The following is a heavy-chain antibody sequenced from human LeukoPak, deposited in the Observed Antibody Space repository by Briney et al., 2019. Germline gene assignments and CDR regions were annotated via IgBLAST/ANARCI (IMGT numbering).Heavy chain of an antibody. D-gene: IGHD3-22*01. Sequence: GASVKVSCKASGYTFTGYYIHWARQAPGQGLEWMGWINPNSGGTNYAQKFQGRVTMTRDTSISTAYMELSRLRSDDTAVYYCARGRFWYYYDSSGYYYWGQGTLVTVSS. CDR2: INPNSGGT. CDR1: GYTFTGYY. V-gene: IGHV1-2*02. J-gene: IGHJ4*02. CDR3: ARGRFWYYYDSSGYYY.